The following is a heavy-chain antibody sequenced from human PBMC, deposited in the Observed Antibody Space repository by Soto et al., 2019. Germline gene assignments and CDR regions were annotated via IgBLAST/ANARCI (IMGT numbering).Heavy chain of an antibody. CDR3: AKDSRSVAVSAARVYGRDV. J-gene: IGHJ6*02. Sequence: GGYPIVSYANTRFTFGDYALTWIAKAPGKGLEWVSTTRSNGEYTYYGDSAKGHFTVSRDNSKNTLYLEMTSLRAEDTAIYYFAKDSRSVAVSAARVYGRDVCVQGT. CDR1: RFTFGDYA. V-gene: IGHV3-23*01. CDR2: TRSNGEYT. D-gene: IGHD2-2*01.